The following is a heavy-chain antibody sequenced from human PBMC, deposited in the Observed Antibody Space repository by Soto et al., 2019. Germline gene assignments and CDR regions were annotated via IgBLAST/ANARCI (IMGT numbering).Heavy chain of an antibody. Sequence: SETLSLTCTVSGGSISSYYWSWIRQPPGKGLEWIGYIYYRGSTNYNPSLKSRGTLSVDTSKNQFSLKLSSVTAADTAVYYCAGGVVASANWFDPWGQGTLVTVSS. J-gene: IGHJ5*02. CDR1: GGSISSYY. CDR2: IYYRGST. D-gene: IGHD3-16*01. V-gene: IGHV4-59*01. CDR3: AGGVVASANWFDP.